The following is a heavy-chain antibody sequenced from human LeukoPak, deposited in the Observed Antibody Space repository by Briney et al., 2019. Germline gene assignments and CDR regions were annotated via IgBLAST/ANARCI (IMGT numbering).Heavy chain of an antibody. CDR3: AKGKSYCGGDCYNY. CDR1: GFTFSSYG. J-gene: IGHJ4*02. CDR2: ISYDGSNK. V-gene: IGHV3-30*18. Sequence: GGSLRLSCAASGFTFSSYGMHWVRQAPGKGLEWVAVISYDGSNKYYADSVKGRFTISRDNSKNTLYLQMNSLRAEDTAVYYCAKGKSYCGGDCYNYWGQGTLVTVSS. D-gene: IGHD2-21*02.